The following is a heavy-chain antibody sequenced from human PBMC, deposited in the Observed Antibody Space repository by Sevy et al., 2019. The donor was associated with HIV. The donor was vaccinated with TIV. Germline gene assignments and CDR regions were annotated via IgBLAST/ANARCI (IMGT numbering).Heavy chain of an antibody. Sequence: GGSLRLSCAASGFTFSSYAMSWVRQAPGKGLEWVSAISGSGGSTYYADSVKGRFTISRENSKNTLYQQMNSLGAGDTAVYYCAKDEGGSFNWGQGTLVTVSS. CDR2: ISGSGGST. J-gene: IGHJ4*02. CDR3: AKDEGGSFN. V-gene: IGHV3-23*01. CDR1: GFTFSSYA.